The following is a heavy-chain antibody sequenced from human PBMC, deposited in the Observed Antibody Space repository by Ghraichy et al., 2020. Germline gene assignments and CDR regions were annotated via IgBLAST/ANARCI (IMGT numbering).Heavy chain of an antibody. CDR1: GGSFSGYY. V-gene: IGHV4-34*01. J-gene: IGHJ4*02. Sequence: SETLSLTCAVYGGSFSGYYWSWIRQPPGKGLEWIGEINHSGSTNYNPSLKSRVTISVDTSKNQFSLKLSSVTAADTAVYYCARGRYSNPRPFDYWGQGTLVTVSS. CDR3: ARGRYSNPRPFDY. D-gene: IGHD4-11*01. CDR2: INHSGST.